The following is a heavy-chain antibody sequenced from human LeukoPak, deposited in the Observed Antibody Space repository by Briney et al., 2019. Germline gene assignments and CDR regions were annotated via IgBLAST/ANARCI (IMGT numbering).Heavy chain of an antibody. CDR1: GFSFSDSY. V-gene: IGHV3-30*02. CDR2: IRDDGSIK. Sequence: PGGSLRLSCAASGFSFSDSYMSWIRQAPGKGLEWVAFIRDDGSIKYYADSLKGQFTVSRDNSKNTLYLQMNSLRAEDTAVYYFAKTTTTLHHYCYYMDVWGKGTTVTVSS. J-gene: IGHJ6*03. CDR3: AKTTTTLHHYCYYMDV. D-gene: IGHD1-1*01.